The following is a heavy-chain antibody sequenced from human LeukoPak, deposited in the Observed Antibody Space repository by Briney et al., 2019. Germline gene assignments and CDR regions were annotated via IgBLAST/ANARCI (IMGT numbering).Heavy chain of an antibody. V-gene: IGHV1-24*01. Sequence: RASVKVPCKVSGYTLTELSMHWVRQAPGKGLEWMGGFDPEDGETIYAQKFQGRVTMTEDTSTDTTYMELSSLNSEDTAVYYCATAETDGSGSYFYFDYWGQGSLVTVSS. CDR3: ATAETDGSGSYFYFDY. D-gene: IGHD3-10*01. J-gene: IGHJ4*02. CDR1: GYTLTELS. CDR2: FDPEDGET.